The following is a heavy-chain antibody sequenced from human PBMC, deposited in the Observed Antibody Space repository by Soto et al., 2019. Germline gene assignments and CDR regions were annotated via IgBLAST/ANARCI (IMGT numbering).Heavy chain of an antibody. CDR1: GGTFSSYT. Sequence: SVKVSCKASGGTFSSYTISWVRQAPGQGLEWMGRIIPILGIANYAQKFQGRVTITADKSTSTAYMELSSLRSEDTAVYYCASRCSSTSCYGGVDYYYGMDVWGQGTTVTVSS. CDR3: ASRCSSTSCYGGVDYYYGMDV. D-gene: IGHD2-2*01. CDR2: IIPILGIA. V-gene: IGHV1-69*02. J-gene: IGHJ6*02.